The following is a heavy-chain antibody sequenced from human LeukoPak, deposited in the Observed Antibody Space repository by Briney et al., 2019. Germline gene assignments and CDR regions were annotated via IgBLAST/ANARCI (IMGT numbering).Heavy chain of an antibody. CDR3: ARNSGSYYDLNY. CDR2: IYYSGST. J-gene: IGHJ4*02. D-gene: IGHD1-26*01. CDR1: GGSFSSGSYY. V-gene: IGHV4-61*01. Sequence: SETLSLTCTVSGGSFSSGSYYWSWIRQPPGKGLEWIGYIYYSGSTNYNPSLKSRVTISVDTSKNQFSLKLSSVTAADTAVYYRARNSGSYYDLNYWGQGTLVTVSS.